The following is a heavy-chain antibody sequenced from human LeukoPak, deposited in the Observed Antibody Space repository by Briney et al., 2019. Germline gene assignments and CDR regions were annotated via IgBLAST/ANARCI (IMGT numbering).Heavy chain of an antibody. CDR1: GFAFSGFW. Sequence: GGSLRLSCAASGFAFSGFWMHWVRQAPQKGLVWVSRINNDGSDTVYADSVKGRFTISRANAKNKLYLQMNSLRVEDTAMYFCVRGQRGPDYWGQGTLVTVSS. CDR3: VRGQRGPDY. CDR2: INNDGSDT. D-gene: IGHD1-1*01. J-gene: IGHJ4*02. V-gene: IGHV3-74*01.